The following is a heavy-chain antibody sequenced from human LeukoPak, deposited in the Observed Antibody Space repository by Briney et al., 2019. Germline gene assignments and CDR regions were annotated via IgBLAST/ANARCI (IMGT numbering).Heavy chain of an antibody. J-gene: IGHJ4*02. CDR1: GFTFSSYS. CDR2: ISSSSSYI. Sequence: GGSLRLSCAASGFTFSSYSMNWVRQAPGKGLEWFSSISSSSSYIYYADSVKGRFTISRDNAKNSLYLQMNSLGAEDTAVYYCARDSGVSSSFDYWGQGTLVTVSS. V-gene: IGHV3-21*01. D-gene: IGHD6-6*01. CDR3: ARDSGVSSSFDY.